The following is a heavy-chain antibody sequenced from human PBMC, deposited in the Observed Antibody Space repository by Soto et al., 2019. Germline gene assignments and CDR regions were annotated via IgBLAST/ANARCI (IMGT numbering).Heavy chain of an antibody. Sequence: PSETLSLTCTVSVDSITTYYWSWIRQPAGKGLEWIGRIDTSGNTNYNPSLKSRVTMSVDTSKKQFSLKLTSVTAADTAVYYCARYSNNWFQTEGMDVWGQGNTVTVSS. D-gene: IGHD6-13*01. CDR1: VDSITTYY. CDR2: IDTSGNT. CDR3: ARYSNNWFQTEGMDV. J-gene: IGHJ6*02. V-gene: IGHV4-4*07.